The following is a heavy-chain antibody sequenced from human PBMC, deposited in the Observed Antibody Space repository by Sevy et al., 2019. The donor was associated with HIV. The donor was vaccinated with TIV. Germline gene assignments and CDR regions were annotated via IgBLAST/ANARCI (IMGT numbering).Heavy chain of an antibody. D-gene: IGHD3-16*01. J-gene: IGHJ5*02. Sequence: ASVKVSCKASGYSFTSYGITWVRQAPGQGLEWMGWISTLNTNYAQKLQGRVTMTADQSTSTAYMELSSLRSDDTAVYYCARGGGLSPHHWLDPWGQGTLVTVSS. CDR3: ARGGGLSPHHWLDP. CDR1: GYSFTSYG. V-gene: IGHV1-18*01. CDR2: ISTLNT.